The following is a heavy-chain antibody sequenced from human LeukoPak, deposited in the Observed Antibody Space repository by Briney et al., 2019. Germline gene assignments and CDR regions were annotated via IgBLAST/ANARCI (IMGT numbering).Heavy chain of an antibody. D-gene: IGHD3-3*01. Sequence: GGSLRLSCAASGLTVTNAWMNWVRQAPGKGLEWVSAISGSGGSTYYADSVKGRFTISRDNSKNTLYLQMNSLRAEDTAVYYCAKAHDFWSGFYFDYWGQGTLVTVSS. CDR1: GLTVTNAW. CDR2: ISGSGGST. V-gene: IGHV3-23*01. J-gene: IGHJ4*02. CDR3: AKAHDFWSGFYFDY.